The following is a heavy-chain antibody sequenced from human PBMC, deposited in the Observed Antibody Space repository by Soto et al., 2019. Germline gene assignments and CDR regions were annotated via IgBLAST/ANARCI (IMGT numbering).Heavy chain of an antibody. V-gene: IGHV1-69*13. CDR2: IIPIFGTA. Sequence: SVKVSCKASGGTFSSYAISWVRQAPGQGLEWMGGIIPIFGTANYAQKFQGRVTITADESTSTAYMELSSLRSEDTAVYYCARGGRNWNYDSLGAFDIWGQGTMVTVSS. D-gene: IGHD1-7*01. CDR3: ARGGRNWNYDSLGAFDI. CDR1: GGTFSSYA. J-gene: IGHJ3*02.